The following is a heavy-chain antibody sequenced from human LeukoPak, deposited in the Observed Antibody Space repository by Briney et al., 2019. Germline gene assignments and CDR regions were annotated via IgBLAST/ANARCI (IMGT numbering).Heavy chain of an antibody. V-gene: IGHV4-4*02. J-gene: IGHJ4*02. CDR1: GGSISSSNW. CDR3: ARGGYSYGRFDY. D-gene: IGHD5-18*01. CDR2: IYHSGTT. Sequence: PSETLSLTCAVSGGSISSSNWWSWVRQPPGKGLEWIGEIYHSGTTNYNPSLKGRVTMSVDKSKNQFSLKLSSVTAADTAVYYCARGGYSYGRFDYWGQGTLVTVSS.